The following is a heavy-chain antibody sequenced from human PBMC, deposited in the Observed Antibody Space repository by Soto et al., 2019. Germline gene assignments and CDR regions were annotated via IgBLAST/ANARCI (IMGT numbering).Heavy chain of an antibody. D-gene: IGHD3-16*01. J-gene: IGHJ4*02. Sequence: ASVKVSWKASGYTFTSYAMHWVRQAPGQRLEWMGWINAGNGNTKYSQKFQGRVTITRDTSASTAYMELSSLRSEDTAVYYCARVIGGLYYFDYWGQGTLVTVSS. CDR1: GYTFTSYA. CDR2: INAGNGNT. V-gene: IGHV1-3*01. CDR3: ARVIGGLYYFDY.